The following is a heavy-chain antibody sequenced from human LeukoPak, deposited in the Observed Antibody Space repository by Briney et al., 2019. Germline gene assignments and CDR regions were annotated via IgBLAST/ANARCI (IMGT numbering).Heavy chain of an antibody. D-gene: IGHD5-12*01. CDR1: GFTFSSYS. CDR3: ARDIVATMARVWYFDY. J-gene: IGHJ4*02. V-gene: IGHV3-21*01. CDR2: ISSSSSYI. Sequence: GSLRLSCAASGFTFSSYSMNWVRQAPGKGLEWVSSISSSSSYIYYADSVKGRFTISRDNAKNSLYLQMNSLRAEDTAVYYCARDIVATMARVWYFDYWGQGTLVTVSP.